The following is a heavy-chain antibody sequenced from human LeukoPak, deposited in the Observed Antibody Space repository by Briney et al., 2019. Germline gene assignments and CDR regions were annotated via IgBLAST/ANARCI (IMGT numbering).Heavy chain of an antibody. Sequence: GASVTVSCKASGYTFTSYDINWVRQAPGQGLEWMGWMNPNSGNTGYAQKFQGRVTMTRNTSISTAYMELSSLRSEDTAVYYCASGHYDFWSGTRAWYYYGMDVWGQGTTVTVSS. CDR1: GYTFTSYD. D-gene: IGHD3-3*01. V-gene: IGHV1-8*01. J-gene: IGHJ6*02. CDR3: ASGHYDFWSGTRAWYYYGMDV. CDR2: MNPNSGNT.